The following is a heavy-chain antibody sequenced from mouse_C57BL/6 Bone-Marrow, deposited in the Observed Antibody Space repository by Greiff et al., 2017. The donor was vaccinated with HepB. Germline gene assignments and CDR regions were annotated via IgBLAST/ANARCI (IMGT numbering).Heavy chain of an antibody. V-gene: IGHV5-16*01. Sequence: EVQLQESEGGLVQPGSSMKLSCTASGFTFSDYYMAWVRQVPEKGLEWVANINYDGSSTYYLDSLKSRFIISRDNAKNILYLQMSSLKSEDTATYYCARDHYGSSFWYFDVWGTGTTVTVSS. CDR3: ARDHYGSSFWYFDV. CDR1: GFTFSDYY. CDR2: INYDGSST. D-gene: IGHD1-1*01. J-gene: IGHJ1*03.